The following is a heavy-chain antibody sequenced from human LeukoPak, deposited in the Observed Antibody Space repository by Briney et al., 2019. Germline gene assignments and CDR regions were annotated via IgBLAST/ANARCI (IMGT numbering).Heavy chain of an antibody. V-gene: IGHV1-18*01. CDR3: ARVGYCSSTSCSEGMDV. CDR2: ISAYNGNT. J-gene: IGHJ6*02. CDR1: GYTFTSYG. D-gene: IGHD2-2*03. Sequence: ASVKVSCKASGYTFTSYGISWVRQAPGQGLEWMGWISAYNGNTNYAQKLQGRVTMTTDTSTSTAYMELRSLRSDDTAVYYCARVGYCSSTSCSEGMDVWGQGTTVTVSS.